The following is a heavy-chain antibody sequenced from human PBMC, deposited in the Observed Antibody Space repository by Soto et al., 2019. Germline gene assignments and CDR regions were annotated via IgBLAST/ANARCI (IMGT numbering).Heavy chain of an antibody. D-gene: IGHD1-26*01. CDR3: TTTIVT. CDR1: GFTFSNAW. V-gene: IGHV3-15*01. CDR2: IKSNTDGGAT. Sequence: GGSLRLSCVASGFTFSNAWMNWVRQAPGKGLEWVGRIKSNTDGGATDYAAPVKGRFTISRDDSKNTLYLQMNSLKIEDTAVYYCTTTIVTGGQGTLVTVSS. J-gene: IGHJ4*02.